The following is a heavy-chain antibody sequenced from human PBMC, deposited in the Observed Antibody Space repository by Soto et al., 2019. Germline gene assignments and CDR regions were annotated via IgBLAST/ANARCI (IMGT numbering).Heavy chain of an antibody. V-gene: IGHV3-30*18. CDR1: GFTFSSYG. CDR3: AKGPLADYYFDY. CDR2: ISYDGSNK. Sequence: SLRLSCAASGFTFSSYGMHWVRQAPGKGLEWVAVISYDGSNKYYADSVKGRFTISRDNSKNTLYLQMNSLRAEDTAVYYCAKGPLADYYFDYWGQGTLVTVSS. J-gene: IGHJ4*02.